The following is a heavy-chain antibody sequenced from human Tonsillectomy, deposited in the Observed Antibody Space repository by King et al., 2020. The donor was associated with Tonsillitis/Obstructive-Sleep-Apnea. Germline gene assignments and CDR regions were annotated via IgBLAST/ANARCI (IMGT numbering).Heavy chain of an antibody. Sequence: QLVQSGGGLVQPGGSLRLSCAASGFTFSSYEMNWVRQAPGKGLEWVSYISSSGSTIYYADSVKGRFTISRDNAKNSLYLQMNSLRAEDTAVYYCARLVVVVVAATQSGFDLWGQGTMVTVSS. CDR1: GFTFSSYE. CDR3: ARLVVVVVAATQSGFDL. D-gene: IGHD2-15*01. V-gene: IGHV3-48*03. J-gene: IGHJ3*01. CDR2: ISSSGSTI.